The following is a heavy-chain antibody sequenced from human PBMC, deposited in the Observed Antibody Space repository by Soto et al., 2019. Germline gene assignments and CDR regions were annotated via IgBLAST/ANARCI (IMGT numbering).Heavy chain of an antibody. D-gene: IGHD3-22*01. CDR2: IYWDDDK. J-gene: IGHJ5*02. V-gene: IGHV2-5*02. CDR3: AHSTDYYDSSGYYSGWFDP. Sequence: QITLKESGPTLVKPTQTLTLTCTFSGFSLSTSGVGVGWIRQPPGKALEWLALIYWDDDKRYSPSLKSRLTITKDTSKTQVVLTMTNMDPVDTATYYCAHSTDYYDSSGYYSGWFDPWGQGTLVTVSS. CDR1: GFSLSTSGVG.